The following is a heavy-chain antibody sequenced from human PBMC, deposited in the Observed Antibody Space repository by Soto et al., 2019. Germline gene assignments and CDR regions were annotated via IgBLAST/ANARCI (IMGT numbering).Heavy chain of an antibody. CDR1: GFTFSSYA. CDR3: AKRGSKYFDY. J-gene: IGHJ4*02. Sequence: EVQLLESGGGLVQPGGSLRLSCAASGFTFSSYAMSWVRQAPGKGLEWVSTIGDSGVNTYYADSVKGRFTISRDNSKSTLYLQMTSLRVEDTGVYYCAKRGSKYFDYWGQGTLVSVSS. V-gene: IGHV3-23*01. D-gene: IGHD3-16*01. CDR2: IGDSGVNT.